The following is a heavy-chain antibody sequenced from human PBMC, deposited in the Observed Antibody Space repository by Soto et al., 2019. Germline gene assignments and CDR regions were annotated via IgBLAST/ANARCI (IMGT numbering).Heavy chain of an antibody. D-gene: IGHD4-17*01. J-gene: IGHJ4*02. V-gene: IGHV4-39*01. CDR1: GDSGGFISSSSYH. Sequence: QLQLQESGPGLVKPSETLSLTCTVSGDSGGFISSSSYHWGWIRQPPGKGLEWIGNIYYSGSTYYNTSRKSRVTISADTSKNQCSLRLTSVTAADPTVYYCARLPPYGPLDYWGQGTMVTVS. CDR3: ARLPPYGPLDY. CDR2: IYYSGST.